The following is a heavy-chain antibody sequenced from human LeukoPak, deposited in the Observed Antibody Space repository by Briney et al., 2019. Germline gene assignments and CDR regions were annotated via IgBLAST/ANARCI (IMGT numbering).Heavy chain of an antibody. CDR3: ARVASHYDSSGYPYYFDY. V-gene: IGHV3-21*01. CDR2: ISSSSSYI. J-gene: IGHJ4*02. D-gene: IGHD3-22*01. Sequence: GGSLRLSCAAYGFTFSSYSMNWVRQAPGKGLEWVSSISSSSSYIYYEDSVKGRFTISRDNAKNSLYLQMNSLRAEDTAVYYCARVASHYDSSGYPYYFDYWGQGTLVTVSS. CDR1: GFTFSSYS.